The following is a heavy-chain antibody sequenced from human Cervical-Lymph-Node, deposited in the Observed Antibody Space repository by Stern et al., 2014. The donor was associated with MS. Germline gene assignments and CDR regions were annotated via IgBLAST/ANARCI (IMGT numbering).Heavy chain of an antibody. D-gene: IGHD6-6*01. V-gene: IGHV1-46*01. CDR1: GYTFTRHY. CDR2: INPSGGST. J-gene: IGHJ4*02. CDR3: AREKDSSEFDY. Sequence: QLVQSGAEVKKPGASLKVSCEASGYTFTRHYIHWVRQAPGQGLEWMGVINPSGGSTTYAQKFQGRVTMTRDTSTDTVHMELSGLRSEDTAVYYCAREKDSSEFDYWGQGTLVTVSS.